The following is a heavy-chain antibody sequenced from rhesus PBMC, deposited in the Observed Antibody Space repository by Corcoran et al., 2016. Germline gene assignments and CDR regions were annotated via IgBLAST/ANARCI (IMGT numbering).Heavy chain of an antibody. CDR3: AREPRWGDSGGSFDY. CDR1: GASLSDSYR. Sequence: QVKLQESGPGVVKPSETLSLTCAVSGASLSDSYRCTWIRQPPGQRREWIGNIKGMRTTNNNNPYRNSLVTKSKDTSNNQFSLQLSSVTAADTAVYYWAREPRWGDSGGSFDYWGQGVLVTVSS. J-gene: IGHJ4*01. V-gene: IGHV4S10*01. CDR2: IKGMRTTN. D-gene: IGHD5-42*01.